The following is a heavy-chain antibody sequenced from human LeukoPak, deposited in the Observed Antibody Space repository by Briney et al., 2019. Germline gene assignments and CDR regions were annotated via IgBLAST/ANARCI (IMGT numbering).Heavy chain of an antibody. Sequence: ASVTVSCKASGDTFSINDINWVRQATGQGLEWVGWMNPNRGNTGYAQKFQGRVTMTRNISITRAYLELTALRSEDAAVYYCARVTAAGTWTFDIWGQGTTVTVS. D-gene: IGHD6-13*01. CDR1: GDTFSIND. J-gene: IGHJ3*02. CDR2: MNPNRGNT. CDR3: ARVTAAGTWTFDI. V-gene: IGHV1-8*02.